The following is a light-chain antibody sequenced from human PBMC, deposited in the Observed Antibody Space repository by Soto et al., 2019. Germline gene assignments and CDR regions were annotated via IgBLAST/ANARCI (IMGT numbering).Light chain of an antibody. CDR3: QQYGSSPNT. CDR1: QSVRSSY. Sequence: EIVLTQSPGTLSLSPGERATLSCRASQSVRSSYLAWYQQKPGQAPRLLIYGASSRATGLPDRFRGSGSGTDFTLTISRLEPEDFAVYYCQQYGSSPNTFDQGTKLEIK. J-gene: IGKJ2*01. V-gene: IGKV3-20*01. CDR2: GAS.